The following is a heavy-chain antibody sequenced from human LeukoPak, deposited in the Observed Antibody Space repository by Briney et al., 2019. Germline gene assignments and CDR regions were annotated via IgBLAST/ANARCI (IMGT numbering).Heavy chain of an antibody. Sequence: GGSLRLSCAASGFTFSNAWMSWVRQAPGKGLEWVGRIKSKTDGGTTDYAAPVKGRFTISRDDSKNTLYLQMNSLKTEDTAVYYCTTVDTSFQQLAGPVAFDIWGQGTMVTVSS. CDR1: GFTFSNAW. D-gene: IGHD6-13*01. J-gene: IGHJ3*02. V-gene: IGHV3-15*01. CDR2: IKSKTDGGTT. CDR3: TTVDTSFQQLAGPVAFDI.